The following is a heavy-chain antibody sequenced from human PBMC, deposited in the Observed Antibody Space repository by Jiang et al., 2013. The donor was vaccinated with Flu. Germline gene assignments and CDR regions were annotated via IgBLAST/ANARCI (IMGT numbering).Heavy chain of an antibody. CDR2: IYYSGST. J-gene: IGHJ4*02. CDR3: GQVAINLQPYYFDY. V-gene: IGHV4-39*01. Sequence: PGLVKPSETLSLTCTVSGGSISSSSYYWGWIRQPPGKGLEWIGSIYYSGSTYYNPSLKSRVTISVDTSKNQFSLKLSSVTAADTAVYYCGQVAINLQPYYFDYWGQGTLVTVSS. CDR1: GGSISSSSYY. D-gene: IGHD1-1*01.